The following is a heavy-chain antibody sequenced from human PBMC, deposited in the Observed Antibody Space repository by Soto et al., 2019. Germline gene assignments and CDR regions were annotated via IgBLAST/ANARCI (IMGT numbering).Heavy chain of an antibody. CDR2: ISSSSSTI. CDR1: GFTFSSYS. D-gene: IGHD6-19*01. Sequence: GGSLRLSCAASGFTFSSYSMNWVRQAPGKGLEWVSYISSSSSTIYYADSVKGRFTISRDNAKNSLYLQMNSLRAEDTAVYYCVRTRIAVAGPNPFDYWGQGTLVTVSS. V-gene: IGHV3-48*01. CDR3: VRTRIAVAGPNPFDY. J-gene: IGHJ4*02.